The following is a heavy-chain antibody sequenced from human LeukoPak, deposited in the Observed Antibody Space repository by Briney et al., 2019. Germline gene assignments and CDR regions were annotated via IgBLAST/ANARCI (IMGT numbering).Heavy chain of an antibody. Sequence: ASVKVSCKASGYTFTGYYMHWVRQATGQGLEWMGWMNPNSGNTGYAQKFQGRVTMTRNTSISTAYMELSSLRSEDTAVYYCARVGVVVPAAINWGQGTLVTVSS. CDR2: MNPNSGNT. J-gene: IGHJ4*02. CDR3: ARVGVVVPAAIN. D-gene: IGHD2-2*02. CDR1: GYTFTGYY. V-gene: IGHV1-8*01.